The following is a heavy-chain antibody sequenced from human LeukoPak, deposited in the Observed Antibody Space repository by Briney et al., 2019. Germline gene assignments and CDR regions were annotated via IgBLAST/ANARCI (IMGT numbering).Heavy chain of an antibody. CDR2: ICSGGSI. V-gene: IGHV3-66*01. D-gene: IGHD4-23*01. J-gene: IGHJ4*02. CDR1: GLTLSSY. CDR3: ARAPYGGVDY. Sequence: GGSLRLSCAASGLTLSSYMSWVRPAPGKGLEWVSVICSGGSIYYADSVKGRFTISRDKSKNTLYLQMNSLRAEDTAVYYCARAPYGGVDYWGQGTLVTVSS.